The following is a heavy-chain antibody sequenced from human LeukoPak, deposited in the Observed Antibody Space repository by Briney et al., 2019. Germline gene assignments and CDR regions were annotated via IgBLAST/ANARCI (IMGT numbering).Heavy chain of an antibody. J-gene: IGHJ5*02. CDR2: ISAYNGDT. V-gene: IGHV1-18*01. Sequence: ASVKVSCKTSGYTFTSFGISWVRQAPGQGLEWMGWISAYNGDTKSAPKFQGRVTITTDTPTTTAYMDLRSLRSDDTAVYYCARTCPLLYCSSSFFDPWGRGTLVTVSS. CDR3: ARTCPLLYCSSSFFDP. CDR1: GYTFTSFG. D-gene: IGHD2-2*01.